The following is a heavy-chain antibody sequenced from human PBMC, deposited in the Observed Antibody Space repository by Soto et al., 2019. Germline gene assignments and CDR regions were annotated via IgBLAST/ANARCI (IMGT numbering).Heavy chain of an antibody. V-gene: IGHV2-5*02. D-gene: IGHD4-17*01. CDR3: AHRQDYGIMKY. CDR2: IYGDDNK. Sequence: GSGPTLVNPTQTLTLTCTFSGFSLTTSGVGVGWIRQPPGKALEWLALIYGDDNKRYSPSLKSRLTITKDTSKNQVVLTMTNMDPVDTATYYCAHRQDYGIMKYWGQGTLVTVSS. CDR1: GFSLTTSGVG. J-gene: IGHJ4*02.